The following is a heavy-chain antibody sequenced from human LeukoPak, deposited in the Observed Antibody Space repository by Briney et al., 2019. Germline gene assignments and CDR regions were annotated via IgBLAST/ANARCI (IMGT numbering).Heavy chain of an antibody. CDR3: ARRSGLWFGEFEDDY. V-gene: IGHV1-69*13. Sequence: GASVKVSCKASGGTLSNYAIFWVRQAPGQGLEWMGGIIPIFGTANYAQKFQGRVTITADESTSTAYMELSSLRSEDTAVYYCARRSGLWFGEFEDDYWGQGTLVTVSS. CDR1: GGTLSNYA. D-gene: IGHD3-10*01. CDR2: IIPIFGTA. J-gene: IGHJ4*02.